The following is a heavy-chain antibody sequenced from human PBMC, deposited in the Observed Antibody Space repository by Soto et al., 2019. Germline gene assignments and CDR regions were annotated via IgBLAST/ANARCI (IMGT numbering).Heavy chain of an antibody. V-gene: IGHV3-23*01. CDR1: GFTFRSYG. CDR2: LSSGGGST. CDR3: AKRSQVELKYFDY. D-gene: IGHD1-7*01. J-gene: IGHJ4*02. Sequence: PGGSLRLSCAASGFTFRSYGMSWVRQASGKGLEWVSVLSSGGGSTYYADSVKGRFTISRDNSKNTLYLQMSSLRAEDTAVYYCAKRSQVELKYFDYWGLGTLVTVSS.